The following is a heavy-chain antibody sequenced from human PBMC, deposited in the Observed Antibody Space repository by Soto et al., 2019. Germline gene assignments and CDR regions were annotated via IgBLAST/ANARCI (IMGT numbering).Heavy chain of an antibody. Sequence: QVQLVQSGAEVEKPGASVKVSCKASGYTFTGYYMHWVRQAPGQGLEWMGWINPNSGGTNYAQKFKAWVTMTRDTSISTADIELSRLRSDDTAVYYCAREKYSSSWGAVGGMDVWGQGTTVTVSS. CDR3: AREKYSSSWGAVGGMDV. D-gene: IGHD6-13*01. J-gene: IGHJ6*02. V-gene: IGHV1-2*04. CDR2: INPNSGGT. CDR1: GYTFTGYY.